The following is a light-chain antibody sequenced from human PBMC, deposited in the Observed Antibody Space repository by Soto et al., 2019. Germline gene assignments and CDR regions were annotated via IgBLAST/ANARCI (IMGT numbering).Light chain of an antibody. V-gene: IGKV1-39*01. J-gene: IGKJ1*01. Sequence: DIPMTQSPSSLSASVGDRVTITCRASQTISSYLNWYQQRPGKAPKLLMYAASSLQSGVPSRFSGSGSGTDFTLTISSLQPEDFATYYCQHSYSTPRTFGQGTKVEIK. CDR2: AAS. CDR1: QTISSY. CDR3: QHSYSTPRT.